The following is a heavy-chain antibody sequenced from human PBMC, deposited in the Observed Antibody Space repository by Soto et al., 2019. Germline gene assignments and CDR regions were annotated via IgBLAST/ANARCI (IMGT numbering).Heavy chain of an antibody. CDR3: AREGLRKGRVFDS. CDR2: IYDSGST. V-gene: IGHV4-59*01. Sequence: QVQLQESGPGLVRPSETLSLTCIVSGASISSYYWSWIRQPPGKGLEWIGYIYDSGSTEYNPSLKSRVTISTDTSKYQFSLELNSVTPADTAVYYCAREGLRKGRVFDSWGQGTMVTVSS. CDR1: GASISSYY. D-gene: IGHD3-16*01. J-gene: IGHJ3*02.